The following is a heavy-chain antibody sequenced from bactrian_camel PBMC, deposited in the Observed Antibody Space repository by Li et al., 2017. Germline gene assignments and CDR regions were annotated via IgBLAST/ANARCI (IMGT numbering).Heavy chain of an antibody. D-gene: IGHD1*01. Sequence: HVQLVESGGGSVQAGGSLRLSCAASGYTYNCMGWFRQAPGKKREGVASIGMDGRTSAADSVKGRFTISKDNAKNTLYLQMDNLQPEDTAVYYCAARPVNTRACVAGGRYEFGYWGQGTQVTVS. CDR1: GYTYNC. V-gene: IGHV3S53*01. CDR2: IGMDGRT. J-gene: IGHJ4*01. CDR3: AARPVNTRACVAGGRYEFGY.